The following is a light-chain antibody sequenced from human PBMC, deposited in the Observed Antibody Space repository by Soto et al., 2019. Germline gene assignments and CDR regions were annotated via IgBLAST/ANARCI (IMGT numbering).Light chain of an antibody. J-gene: IGKJ2*01. CDR3: QQYGSSPPDT. Sequence: EVVLTQSPGTLSLSPGERATLSCRASQTVSNNYLAWYQQKPGQAPRLLIFGSSDRATGIPDRFSGSGSGTDCTLTISRLAPEDFAVYYCQQYGSSPPDTFGQGTKLEIK. CDR2: GSS. V-gene: IGKV3-20*01. CDR1: QTVSNNY.